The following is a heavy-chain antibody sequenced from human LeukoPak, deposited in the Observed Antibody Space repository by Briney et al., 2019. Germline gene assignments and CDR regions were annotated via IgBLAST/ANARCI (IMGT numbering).Heavy chain of an antibody. J-gene: IGHJ4*02. Sequence: GESLKISCKGSGYSFNTYWIGWVRQMPGKGLEWMGIIYPGDSDTRYSPSFQGQVTISADKSISTAYLQWSSLKASDTAMYYCAISGYSLGSDYYFDYWGQGTLVTVSS. CDR1: GYSFNTYW. CDR2: IYPGDSDT. D-gene: IGHD5-18*01. V-gene: IGHV5-51*01. CDR3: AISGYSLGSDYYFDY.